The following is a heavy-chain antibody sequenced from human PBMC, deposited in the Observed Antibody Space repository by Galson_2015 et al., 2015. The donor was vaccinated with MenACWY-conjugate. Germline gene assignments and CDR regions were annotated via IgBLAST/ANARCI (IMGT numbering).Heavy chain of an antibody. CDR1: GFNFRNYW. D-gene: IGHD2-15*01. CDR3: VKDRGDIVAAVPANRFDP. Sequence: SLRLSCAASGFNFRNYWMHWVRQDPGKGLAWISHINKDGSRTTYADSVKGRFTISRDNAKNTVYLQMNSLRTEDTAVYYCVKDRGDIVAAVPANRFDPWGQGTLVTVSS. CDR2: INKDGSRT. J-gene: IGHJ5*02. V-gene: IGHV3-74*01.